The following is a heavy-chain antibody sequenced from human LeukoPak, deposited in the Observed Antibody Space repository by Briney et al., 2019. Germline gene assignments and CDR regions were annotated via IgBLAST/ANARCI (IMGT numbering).Heavy chain of an antibody. CDR3: ARVGRVSCSSTSCFTGGGNY. D-gene: IGHD2-2*02. Sequence: ASVPVTRKASGYTFTRYGISGLRQAAAKEVDWMGWISAYNRNKNYAQKLQGSITMTADTSTSTAYMELRSLRSDDTAVYYCARVGRVSCSSTSCFTGGGNYWGQGTLVTVSS. CDR1: GYTFTRYG. CDR2: ISAYNRNK. V-gene: IGHV1-18*01. J-gene: IGHJ4*02.